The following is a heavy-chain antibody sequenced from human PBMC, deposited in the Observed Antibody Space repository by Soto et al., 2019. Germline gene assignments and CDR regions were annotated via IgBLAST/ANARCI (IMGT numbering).Heavy chain of an antibody. D-gene: IGHD2-15*01. CDR3: ARVHCSGGSCYSAY. CDR1: GYTFTSYG. CDR2: ISAYNGNT. J-gene: IGHJ4*02. Sequence: GASVKVSCKASGYTFTSYGISWVRQAPGQGLEWMGWISAYNGNTNYAQKLQGRVTMTTDTSTSTAYMELRSLRSDDTAVYYCARVHCSGGSCYSAYWGQGTLVTVSS. V-gene: IGHV1-18*01.